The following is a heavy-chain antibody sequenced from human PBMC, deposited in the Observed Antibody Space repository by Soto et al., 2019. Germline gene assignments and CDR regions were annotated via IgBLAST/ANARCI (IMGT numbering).Heavy chain of an antibody. CDR2: ISGSGSST. V-gene: IGHV3-23*01. Sequence: PXXSLRLSFAASGFTFSSDAMDWVRQAPGKGLEWVSTISGSGSSTYYADSVKGRFTISRDNSDNTLYLQMKSLRAEDTAVYYCAKRSSSSTFDYWGQGTLVTVSS. D-gene: IGHD6-6*01. J-gene: IGHJ4*02. CDR3: AKRSSSSTFDY. CDR1: GFTFSSDA.